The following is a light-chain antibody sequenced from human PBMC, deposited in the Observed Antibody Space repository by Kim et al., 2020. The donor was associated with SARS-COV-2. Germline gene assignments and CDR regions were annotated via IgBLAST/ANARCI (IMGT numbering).Light chain of an antibody. CDR2: GAS. J-gene: IGKJ1*01. CDR1: QTVSRNQ. V-gene: IGKV3-20*01. CDR3: EQYGNSRT. Sequence: LSPGERATLSCRASQTVSRNQLAWYQQKPGQAPRLLIYGASSRATGIPDRFSGRGSGTDFSLTISRLEPEDCAVYYCEQYGNSRTFGQGTKVDIK.